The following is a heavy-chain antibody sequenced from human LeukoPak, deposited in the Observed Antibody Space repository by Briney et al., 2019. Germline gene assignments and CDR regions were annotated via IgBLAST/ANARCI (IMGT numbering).Heavy chain of an antibody. CDR1: GFTFSSYG. CDR2: ISYDGSNK. J-gene: IGHJ4*02. V-gene: IGHV3-30*18. CDR3: AKNLNLVVVPAACPDY. Sequence: GGSLRLSCAASGFTFSSYGMHWVRQAPGKGLEWVAVISYDGSNKYYADSVKGRFTISRDNSKNTLCLQMNSLRAEDTAVYYCAKNLNLVVVPAACPDYWGQGTLVTVSS. D-gene: IGHD2-2*01.